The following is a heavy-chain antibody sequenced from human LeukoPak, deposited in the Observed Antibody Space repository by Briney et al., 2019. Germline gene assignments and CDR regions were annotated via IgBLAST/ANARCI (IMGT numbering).Heavy chain of an antibody. D-gene: IGHD3-22*01. CDR1: GASISSNSW. CDR3: ARKVCADKSRCFDY. V-gene: IGHV4-4*02. J-gene: IGHJ4*02. Sequence: SETLSLTCAVSGASISSNSWWSWVRQPPGKGLEWIGEMYHSGSTDYIASLKSRVTISVDKSKNQFSLNLTSVTAADTAVYYCARKVCADKSRCFDYWGQGILVTVSS. CDR2: MYHSGST.